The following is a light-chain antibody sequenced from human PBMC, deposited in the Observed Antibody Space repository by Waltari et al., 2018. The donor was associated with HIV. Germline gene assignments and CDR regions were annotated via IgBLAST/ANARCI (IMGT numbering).Light chain of an antibody. J-gene: IGKJ1*01. CDR2: GAS. CDR1: QSITVN. CDR3: QQYNNWPPT. V-gene: IGKV3-15*01. Sequence: ELVMTQSPAPLSVSPGQRVTLSCRASQSITVNLAWYQQKPGQALRLLIHGASATAPGVPARFSGSGSGTEFTLTISDLQAEDFAIYCCQQYNNWPPTFGHGTKVEI.